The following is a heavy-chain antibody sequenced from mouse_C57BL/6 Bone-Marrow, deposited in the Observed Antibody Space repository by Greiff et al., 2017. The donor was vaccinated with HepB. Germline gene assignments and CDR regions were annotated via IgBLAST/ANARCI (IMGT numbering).Heavy chain of an antibody. J-gene: IGHJ1*03. D-gene: IGHD2-4*01. CDR3: ARHGLRRRYFDV. V-gene: IGHV5-12*01. CDR1: GFTFSDYY. CDR2: ISNGGGST. Sequence: EVQLVESGGGLVQPGGSLKLSCAASGFTFSDYYMYWVRQTPEKRLEWVAYISNGGGSTYYPDTVKGRFTISRDNAKNTLYLQMSRLKSEDTAMYYCARHGLRRRYFDVWGTGTTVTVSS.